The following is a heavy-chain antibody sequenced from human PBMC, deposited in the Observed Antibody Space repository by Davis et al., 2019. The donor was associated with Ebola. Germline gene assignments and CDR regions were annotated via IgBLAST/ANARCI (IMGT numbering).Heavy chain of an antibody. J-gene: IGHJ4*02. D-gene: IGHD4-17*01. CDR3: ARDRWNGDYLFDY. CDR1: GFTFSSYS. CDR2: ISSSSSYI. V-gene: IGHV3-21*01. Sequence: GESLKISCAASGFTFSSYSMNWVRQAPGKGLEWVSSISSSSSYIYYADSVKGRFTISRDNAKNSLYLQMNSLRAKDTAVYYCARDRWNGDYLFDYWGQGTLVTVSS.